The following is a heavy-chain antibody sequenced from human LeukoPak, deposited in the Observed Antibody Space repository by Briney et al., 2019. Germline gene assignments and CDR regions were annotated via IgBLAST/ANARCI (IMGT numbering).Heavy chain of an antibody. CDR1: GFTFSSYA. D-gene: IGHD6-19*01. V-gene: IGHV3-64*01. J-gene: IGHJ4*02. CDR3: ARGWGSGWDYFDY. CDR2: ISSNGGST. Sequence: PGGSLRLSCAASGFTFSSYAMHWVRQAPGKGLEYVSAISSNGGSTYYANSVKGRFTISRDNSKNTLYLQMGSLRAEDMAVYYCARGWGSGWDYFDYWGQGTLVTVSS.